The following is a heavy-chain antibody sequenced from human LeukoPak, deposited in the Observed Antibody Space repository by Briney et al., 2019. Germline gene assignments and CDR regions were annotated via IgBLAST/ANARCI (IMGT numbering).Heavy chain of an antibody. CDR3: ARGYCSGGGCYTAEYLPH. J-gene: IGHJ1*01. CDR1: GYTFTNFE. V-gene: IGHV1-8*02. CDR2: MRPNSGET. D-gene: IGHD2-15*01. Sequence: ASVKVSCKASGYTFTNFEINWVRQVAGQGLEWMGWMRPNSGETVNVQKFQGRVTMTRDISTSTAYMELTGLRSDDTAVYFRARGYCSGGGCYTAEYLPHWGQGTLVTVSS.